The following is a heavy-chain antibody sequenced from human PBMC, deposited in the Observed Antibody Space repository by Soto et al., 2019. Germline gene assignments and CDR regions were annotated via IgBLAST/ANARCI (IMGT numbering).Heavy chain of an antibody. J-gene: IGHJ5*02. D-gene: IGHD6-13*01. Sequence: QVQLVQSGAEVKKPGSSVKVSCKASGGTFSSYAISWVRQAPGQGLEWMGGIIPIFGTANYAQKFQGRVTITADKSTSTAYMELSSLRSEDTAVYYCARDLVYSSSWWPKGRNWFDPWGQGTLVTVSS. V-gene: IGHV1-69*06. CDR2: IIPIFGTA. CDR1: GGTFSSYA. CDR3: ARDLVYSSSWWPKGRNWFDP.